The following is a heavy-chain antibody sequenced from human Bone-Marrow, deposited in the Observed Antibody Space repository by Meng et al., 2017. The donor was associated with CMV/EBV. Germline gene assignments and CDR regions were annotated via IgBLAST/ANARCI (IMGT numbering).Heavy chain of an antibody. D-gene: IGHD2-2*01. V-gene: IGHV4-61*08. CDR2: MYYGGSS. J-gene: IGHJ6*02. Sequence: SETLSLTCTVSGGSISSGGYYWSWIRQPPGKGLEWIGYMYYGGSSNHNPSLKSRVTMSLDTSKNQFSLKMTSVTAADTAVYYCARVRGYCSTTSCHSFMDVWGQGTTVTVSS. CDR1: GGSISSGGYY. CDR3: ARVRGYCSTTSCHSFMDV.